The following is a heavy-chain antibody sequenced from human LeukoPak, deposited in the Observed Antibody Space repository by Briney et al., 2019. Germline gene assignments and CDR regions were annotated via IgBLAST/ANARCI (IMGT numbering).Heavy chain of an antibody. Sequence: GGSLTLSCAASGFTFSSYRMNCVRPAAGRGLEWVASISSSSSYLSYADSVKGRFTISRDNAKNSLYLQMNSLRAEDTAVYYCARVPGLDYMDVWGKGTPVTVSS. D-gene: IGHD1-1*01. J-gene: IGHJ6*03. V-gene: IGHV3-21*01. CDR1: GFTFSSYR. CDR3: ARVPGLDYMDV. CDR2: ISSSSSYL.